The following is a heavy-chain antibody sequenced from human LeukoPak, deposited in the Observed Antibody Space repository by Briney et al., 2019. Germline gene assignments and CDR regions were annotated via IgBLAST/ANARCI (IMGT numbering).Heavy chain of an antibody. Sequence: SETLSLTCTVSGDSISSSSYYWGWIRQPPGKGLEWIGSIFYSGNTYYNPSLKSRVTISVDTSKNQFSLKLSSVTAADTAVYYCARERRVAAAKGVARFDPWGQGTLVTVSS. CDR1: GDSISSSSYY. J-gene: IGHJ5*02. CDR2: IFYSGNT. D-gene: IGHD6-13*01. CDR3: ARERRVAAAKGVARFDP. V-gene: IGHV4-39*07.